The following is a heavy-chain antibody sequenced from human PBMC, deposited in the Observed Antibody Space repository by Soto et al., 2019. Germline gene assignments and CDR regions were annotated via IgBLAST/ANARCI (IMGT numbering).Heavy chain of an antibody. CDR1: GGTFSSYA. V-gene: IGHV1-69*12. J-gene: IGHJ4*02. Sequence: QVQLVQSGAEVKKPGSSVKVSCKASGGTFSSYAISWVRQAPGQGLEWMGGIIPIFGTANYAQKFKGRVTIPADESACTGYMELSSLRSEDTAVYYCSAPYVSGSNYNGFDYWGQGTLVTVSS. D-gene: IGHD3-10*01. CDR3: SAPYVSGSNYNGFDY. CDR2: IIPIFGTA.